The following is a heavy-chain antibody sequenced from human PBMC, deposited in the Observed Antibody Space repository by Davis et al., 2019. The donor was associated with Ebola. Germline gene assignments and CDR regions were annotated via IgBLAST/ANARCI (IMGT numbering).Heavy chain of an antibody. Sequence: HSQTLSLTCAISGDSVSSNSAAWNWIRQSPSRGLEWLGRTYYRSKWYNDYIVSVKSRITINPDTSKNQFSLKLSSVTAADTAVYYCSERGSSVWGQGTLVTVSS. CDR1: GDSVSSNSAA. V-gene: IGHV6-1*01. CDR3: SERGSSV. CDR2: TYYRSKWYN. J-gene: IGHJ4*02. D-gene: IGHD3-10*01.